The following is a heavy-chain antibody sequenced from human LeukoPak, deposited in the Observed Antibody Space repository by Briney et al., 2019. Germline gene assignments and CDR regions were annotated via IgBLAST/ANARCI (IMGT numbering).Heavy chain of an antibody. Sequence: SETLSLTCTVSGGSISSYYWSWIRRPPGKGLEWIGYIYYSGSTNYNPSLKSRVTISVDTSKNQFSLKLSSVTAADTAVYYCARNDLGAFDIWGQGTMVTVSS. D-gene: IGHD3-16*01. CDR3: ARNDLGAFDI. CDR2: IYYSGST. J-gene: IGHJ3*02. CDR1: GGSISSYY. V-gene: IGHV4-59*01.